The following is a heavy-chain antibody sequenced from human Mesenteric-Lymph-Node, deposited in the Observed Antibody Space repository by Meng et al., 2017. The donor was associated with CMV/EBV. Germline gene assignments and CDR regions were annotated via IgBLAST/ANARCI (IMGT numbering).Heavy chain of an antibody. CDR2: IIPIFGTA. CDR1: TFSSYA. J-gene: IGHJ5*02. Sequence: TFSSYAISWVRQAPGQGLEWMGGIIPIFGTANYAQKFQGRVTITTDESTSTAYMELSSLRSEDTAVYYCARGGVVGYSYGPYNWFDPWGQGTLVTVSS. V-gene: IGHV1-69*05. D-gene: IGHD5-18*01. CDR3: ARGGVVGYSYGPYNWFDP.